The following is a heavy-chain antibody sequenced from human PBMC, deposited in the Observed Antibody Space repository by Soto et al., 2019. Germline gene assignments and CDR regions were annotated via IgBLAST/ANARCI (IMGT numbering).Heavy chain of an antibody. CDR2: IYSSGST. Sequence: KTSETLSLTCSVSGGSVSSDTHYWSWTRQPPGKPLEWIGFIYSSGSTNYNPSLKSRVTMSVDTSKNQFSLRLRSVIVADTAVYHCAKFVRSCGGTTCYTRADVWGQGTTVTVSS. CDR1: GGSVSSDTHY. CDR3: AKFVRSCGGTTCYTRADV. D-gene: IGHD2-15*01. V-gene: IGHV4-61*01. J-gene: IGHJ6*02.